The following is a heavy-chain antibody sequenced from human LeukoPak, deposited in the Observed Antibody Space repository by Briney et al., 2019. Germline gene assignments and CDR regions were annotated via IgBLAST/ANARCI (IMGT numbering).Heavy chain of an antibody. Sequence: GGSLRLSCAASGFTFSDYTMNWVRLAPGKGLEWVSSISGSSNYIYYADSVKGRFTISRGNAKNSLYLQMNSLRVEDTAVYYCARDESGDNDAFNIWGQGTMVTVSS. CDR1: GFTFSDYT. V-gene: IGHV3-21*01. J-gene: IGHJ3*02. CDR2: ISGSSNYI. D-gene: IGHD2-21*01. CDR3: ARDESGDNDAFNI.